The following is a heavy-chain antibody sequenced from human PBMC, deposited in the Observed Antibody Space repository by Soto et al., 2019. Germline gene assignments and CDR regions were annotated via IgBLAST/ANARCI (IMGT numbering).Heavy chain of an antibody. CDR1: GFTFSSYG. Sequence: QVQLVESGGGVVQPGRSLRLSCAASGFTFSSYGMHWVRQAPGKGLEWVAVIWYDGSNKYYADSVKGRFTISRDNSKNTLYLQMNSLRAEDTAVYYCARDSIEQWLARIISYFDYWGQGTLVTVSS. J-gene: IGHJ4*02. CDR2: IWYDGSNK. V-gene: IGHV3-33*01. CDR3: ARDSIEQWLARIISYFDY. D-gene: IGHD6-19*01.